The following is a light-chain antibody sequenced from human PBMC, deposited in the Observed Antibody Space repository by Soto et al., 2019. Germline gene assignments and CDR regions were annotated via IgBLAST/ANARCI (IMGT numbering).Light chain of an antibody. V-gene: IGKV2-28*01. CDR1: ESLLFTNGYNS. J-gene: IGKJ3*01. CDR3: MQGVETPFT. CDR2: LGS. Sequence: DIVMTQSPLSLPVTPGEAASISCRSSESLLFTNGYNSLDWYVQKPGQSPQLLIYLGSHRAPGVPDRFSGSGSGTDFTLKISRVEAEDVGFYYCMQGVETPFTFGPGTKVDIK.